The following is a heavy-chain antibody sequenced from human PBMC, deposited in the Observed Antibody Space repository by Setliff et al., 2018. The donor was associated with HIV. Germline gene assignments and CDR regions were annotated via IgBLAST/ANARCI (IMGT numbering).Heavy chain of an antibody. J-gene: IGHJ4*02. D-gene: IGHD2-2*01. CDR1: GYNFVDYS. CDR3: ARPKGNDYAGSGFDN. V-gene: IGHV5-51*01. CDR2: IYPVDSET. Sequence: GESLKISCQGSGYNFVDYSIAWVRQVPGKGLEWMGIIYPVDSETRYSPSFQGQVTISADKSINTAYLQWTTLKASDSAMYYCARPKGNDYAGSGFDNWGQGTLVTVSS.